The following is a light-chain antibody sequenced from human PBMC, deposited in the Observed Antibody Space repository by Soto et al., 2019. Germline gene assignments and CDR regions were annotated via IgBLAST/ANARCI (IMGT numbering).Light chain of an antibody. CDR2: EVS. CDR1: SSDAGGYNY. Sequence: QSALTQPASVSGSPGQSITISCTGTSSDAGGYNYVSWYQQHPGKAPKLMIYEVSNRPSGVSNRFSGSKSGNTASLTISGLPAEDEADYYCSSYTSSSTLDVVFGGGTKLTVL. J-gene: IGLJ2*01. V-gene: IGLV2-14*01. CDR3: SSYTSSSTLDVV.